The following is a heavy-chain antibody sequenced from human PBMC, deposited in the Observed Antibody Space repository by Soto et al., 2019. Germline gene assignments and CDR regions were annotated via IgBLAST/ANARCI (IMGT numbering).Heavy chain of an antibody. CDR3: ARSSSSPFYYYYYYMDV. D-gene: IGHD6-6*01. CDR2: INHSGST. Sequence: LSXTLSLTSAVYGGSFSGYYWSCIRQPPFKGLERIGEINHSGSTNYNPSLKSRVTISVDTSKNQFSLKLSSVTAADTAVYYCARSSSSPFYYYYYYMDVWGKGTTVTVSS. V-gene: IGHV4-34*01. J-gene: IGHJ6*03. CDR1: GGSFSGYY.